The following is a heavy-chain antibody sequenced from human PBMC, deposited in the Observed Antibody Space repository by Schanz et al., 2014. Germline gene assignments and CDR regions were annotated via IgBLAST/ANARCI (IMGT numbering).Heavy chain of an antibody. V-gene: IGHV3-11*01. CDR2: ICSRRTV. CDR3: AKCIGWYGRCAFDI. J-gene: IGHJ3*02. Sequence: QVQLVESGGGLVKPGGSLRLSCAASGFTFSDYCMVWIRQAPGKGLEWVSYICSRRTVKYADSVKGRFTISRDNAKSSLYLQMGSLRVEDTAVYYCAKCIGWYGRCAFDIWGQGTMVTVSS. D-gene: IGHD6-19*01. CDR1: GFTFSDYC.